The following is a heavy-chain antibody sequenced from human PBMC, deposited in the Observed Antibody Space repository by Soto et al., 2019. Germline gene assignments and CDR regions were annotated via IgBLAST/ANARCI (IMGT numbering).Heavy chain of an antibody. Sequence: ASVNVSCKASGYTFTSYGISWVRQAPGQGPEWMGWISAYNGNTNYAQKLQGRVTMTTDTSTSTAYMELRSLRSDDTAVYYCARDSLVGIQLWFPLYGMDVWGQGTTVTVSS. CDR1: GYTFTSYG. V-gene: IGHV1-18*01. CDR3: ARDSLVGIQLWFPLYGMDV. CDR2: ISAYNGNT. J-gene: IGHJ6*02. D-gene: IGHD5-18*01.